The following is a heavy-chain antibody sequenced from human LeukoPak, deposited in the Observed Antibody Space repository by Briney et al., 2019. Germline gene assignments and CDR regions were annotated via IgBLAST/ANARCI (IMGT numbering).Heavy chain of an antibody. Sequence: GGSLRLSCAASRFTFSSYWMHWVRQAPGKGLVWVSRIKSDGSATSNADSVKGRFTISRDNAKNTLYLQMNSLRAEDTAVYYCARSNSSGWYYFDYWGQGTLVTVSS. V-gene: IGHV3-74*01. CDR3: ARSNSSGWYYFDY. D-gene: IGHD6-19*01. J-gene: IGHJ4*02. CDR2: IKSDGSAT. CDR1: RFTFSSYW.